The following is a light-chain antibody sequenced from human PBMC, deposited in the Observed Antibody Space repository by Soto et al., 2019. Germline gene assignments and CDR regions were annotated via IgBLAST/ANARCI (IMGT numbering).Light chain of an antibody. CDR2: GAS. CDR1: QSVSSR. V-gene: IGKV3-20*01. J-gene: IGKJ1*01. Sequence: EIVMTQSPGTLSLSQGDRATLSCRASQSVSSRLAWYQQKPGQAPRLLIYGASTRATGIPDRFSGSGSGTDFTLTNSRLEPEDSAVYYCQQYGSSPTWTFGQGTKVDI. CDR3: QQYGSSPTWT.